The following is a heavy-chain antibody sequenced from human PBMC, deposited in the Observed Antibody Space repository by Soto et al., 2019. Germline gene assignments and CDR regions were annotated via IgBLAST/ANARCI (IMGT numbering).Heavy chain of an antibody. CDR3: AKDRSSSRDYYYGMDV. CDR1: GFTFSSYG. D-gene: IGHD6-6*01. V-gene: IGHV3-30*18. J-gene: IGHJ6*02. CDR2: ISYDGSNK. Sequence: PGGSLRLSCAASGFTFSSYGMHWVRQAPGKGLEWVAVISYDGSNKYYADSVKGRFTISRDKSKNTLYLQMNSLRAEDTAVYYCAKDRSSSRDYYYGMDVWGQGTTVTVSS.